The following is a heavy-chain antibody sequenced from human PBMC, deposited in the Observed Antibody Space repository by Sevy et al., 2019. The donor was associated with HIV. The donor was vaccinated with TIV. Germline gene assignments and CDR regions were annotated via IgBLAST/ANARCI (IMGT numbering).Heavy chain of an antibody. J-gene: IGHJ4*02. CDR2: FDPEDGEI. Sequence: GESLKISCKISGYRLSELSMHWVRQAPGKGLEWMGRFDPEDGEIIYAQKFQGRVTVTEDTSTDTAYMELSSLRSEDTAVYYCATGREYYDENSGYFDYWGPGTLVTVSS. CDR1: GYRLSELS. D-gene: IGHD3-22*01. CDR3: ATGREYYDENSGYFDY. V-gene: IGHV1-24*01.